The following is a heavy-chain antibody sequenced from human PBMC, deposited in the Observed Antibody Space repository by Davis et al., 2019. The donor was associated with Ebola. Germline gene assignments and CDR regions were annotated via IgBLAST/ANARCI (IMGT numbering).Heavy chain of an antibody. CDR3: ARRPSGWYRFDY. J-gene: IGHJ4*02. D-gene: IGHD6-19*01. CDR2: INHSGST. CDR1: GGSFSGYY. Sequence: PSETLSLTCAVYGGSFSGYYWTWIRQPPGKGLEWIGEINHSGSTNYNPSLKSRVTISVDTSKNQFSLKLSSVTAADTAVYYCARRPSGWYRFDYWGQGTLVTVSS. V-gene: IGHV4-34*01.